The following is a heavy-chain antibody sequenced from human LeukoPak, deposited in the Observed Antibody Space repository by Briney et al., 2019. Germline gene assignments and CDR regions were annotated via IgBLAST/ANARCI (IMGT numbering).Heavy chain of an antibody. Sequence: SETLSLTCTVSGGSISSYYWSWIRQPPGKGLEWIGYIYTSGSTNYNPSLKSRVTISVDTSKNQFSLKLSSVTAADTAVYYCARCSSSLRWFDPWGQGTLVTVSS. CDR1: GGSISSYY. D-gene: IGHD6-6*01. V-gene: IGHV4-4*09. J-gene: IGHJ5*02. CDR3: ARCSSSLRWFDP. CDR2: IYTSGST.